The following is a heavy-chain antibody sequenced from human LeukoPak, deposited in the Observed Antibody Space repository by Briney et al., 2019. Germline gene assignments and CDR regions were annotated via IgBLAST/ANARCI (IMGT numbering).Heavy chain of an antibody. CDR2: IYTSGST. CDR3: ARASADILTGVYEVY. J-gene: IGHJ4*02. V-gene: IGHV4-4*07. D-gene: IGHD3-9*01. CDR1: GGSISSYY. Sequence: PSETLSLTCTVSGGSISSYYWSWIRQPAGKGLEWIGRIYTSGSTNYNPSLKSRVTMSVDTSKNQFSLKLSSVTAAGTAVYYCARASADILTGVYEVYWGQGTLVTVSS.